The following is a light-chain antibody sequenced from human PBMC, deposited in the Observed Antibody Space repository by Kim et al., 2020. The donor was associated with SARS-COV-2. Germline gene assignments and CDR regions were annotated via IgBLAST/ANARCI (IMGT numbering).Light chain of an antibody. CDR3: QQYNNWPNS. CDR2: GAS. CDR1: QSVSST. V-gene: IGKV3-15*01. J-gene: IGKJ2*03. Sequence: SVSPEERPPLSGRASQSVSSTLAWYQQKPGQAPRLLIYGASTRATGIPARFSGSGSGTEFTLTISSLQSEDFAVYYCQQYNNWPNSFGQGTKLEI.